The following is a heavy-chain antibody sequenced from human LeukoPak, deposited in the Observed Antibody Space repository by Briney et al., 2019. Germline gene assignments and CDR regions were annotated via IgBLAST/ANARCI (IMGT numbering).Heavy chain of an antibody. CDR3: ARELTTYYDFWSGYLNYYYGMDV. V-gene: IGHV4-4*02. J-gene: IGHJ6*02. D-gene: IGHD3-3*01. CDR1: GGSISSSNW. CDR2: IYHSGST. Sequence: PSETLSLTCAVSGGSISSSNWWSWVRQPPGQGLEWIGEIYHSGSTNYNPSLKSRVTISVDKSKNQFSLKLSSVTAADTAVYYCARELTTYYDFWSGYLNYYYGMDVWGQGTTVTVSS.